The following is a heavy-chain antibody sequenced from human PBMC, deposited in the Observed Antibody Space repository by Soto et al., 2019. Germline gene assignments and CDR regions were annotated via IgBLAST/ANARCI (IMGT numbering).Heavy chain of an antibody. CDR1: GGSISSSSYY. D-gene: IGHD3-10*01. CDR2: IYYSGST. V-gene: IGHV4-39*01. J-gene: IGHJ4*02. Sequence: SETLSLTCTVSGGSISSSSYYWGWIRQPPGKGLEWIGSIYYSGSTYYNPSLKSRVTISVDTSKNQFSLKLSSVTAADTAVYYCARLGWGSPLVKQKFDYWGQGTLVTVSS. CDR3: ARLGWGSPLVKQKFDY.